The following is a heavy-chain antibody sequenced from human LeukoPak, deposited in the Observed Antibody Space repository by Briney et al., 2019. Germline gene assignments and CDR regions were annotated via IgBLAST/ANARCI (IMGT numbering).Heavy chain of an antibody. D-gene: IGHD3-9*01. CDR3: ATAIYDILTGYQPYYFDY. Sequence: ASVKVSCKVSGYTLTELSMHWVRQARGKGLEWMGGFDPEDGETIYAQKFQGRVTMTEDTSTDTAYMELSSLRSEDTAVYYCATAIYDILTGYQPYYFDYWGQGTLVTVSS. CDR2: FDPEDGET. CDR1: GYTLTELS. V-gene: IGHV1-24*01. J-gene: IGHJ4*02.